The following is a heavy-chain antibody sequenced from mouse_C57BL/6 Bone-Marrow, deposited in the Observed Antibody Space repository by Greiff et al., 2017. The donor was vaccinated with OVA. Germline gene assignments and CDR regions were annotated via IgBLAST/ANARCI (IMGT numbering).Heavy chain of an antibody. D-gene: IGHD2-5*01. CDR1: GYTFTSYG. V-gene: IGHV1-81*01. CDR3: ARIHYYSNSYWYFDV. J-gene: IGHJ1*03. Sequence: QVQLQQPGAELARPGASVKLSCKASGYTFTSYGISWVKQRTGQGLEWIGEIYPRSGNTYYNEKFKGKATLTADKSSSTAYMELRSLTSEDSAVYFCARIHYYSNSYWYFDVWGTGTTVTVSS. CDR2: IYPRSGNT.